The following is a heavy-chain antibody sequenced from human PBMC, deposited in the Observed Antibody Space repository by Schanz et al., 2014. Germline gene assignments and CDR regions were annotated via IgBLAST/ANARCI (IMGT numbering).Heavy chain of an antibody. Sequence: PLVEFGGGLVQPGWSLRLSCEASGFSFSVSWMNWVRQAPGKGLEWVATIKEDGSQKYYLDSVKGRFTISRDNARNSLYLQMTSLRAEDTALYYCTRDRAYHSFDYWGQGTLVTVSS. CDR1: GFSFSVSW. V-gene: IGHV3-7*01. J-gene: IGHJ4*02. D-gene: IGHD1-26*01. CDR3: TRDRAYHSFDY. CDR2: IKEDGSQK.